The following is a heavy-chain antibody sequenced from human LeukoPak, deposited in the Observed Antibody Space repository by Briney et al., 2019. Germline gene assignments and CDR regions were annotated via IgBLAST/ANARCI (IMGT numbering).Heavy chain of an antibody. CDR2: INTNTGKP. V-gene: IGHV7-4-1*02. Sequence: ASVKVSCKASGYTFTSYAMNWVRQAPGQGLEWMGWINTNTGKPTYTQGFTGRFVFSLDSSVSTAYLQINSLNAEGTAVYYCARAASLDYWGQGTLVTVSS. D-gene: IGHD2-2*01. CDR1: GYTFTSYA. J-gene: IGHJ4*02. CDR3: ARAASLDY.